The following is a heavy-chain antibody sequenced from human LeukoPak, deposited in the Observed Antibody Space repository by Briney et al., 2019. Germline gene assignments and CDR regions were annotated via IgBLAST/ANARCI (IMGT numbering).Heavy chain of an antibody. CDR2: IYWDDDK. CDR3: AHSLVRGRSTPFDY. Sequence: SGPTLVNPTQTLTLTCTFSGFSLTTSGVGVRWIRQPPGKALEWLALIYWDDDKRYSPFLKSRLTITKDTSKDQVVLTMTNMDPVDTATYYCAHSLVRGRSTPFDYWGQGTLVTVSS. D-gene: IGHD3-10*01. CDR1: GFSLTTSGVG. V-gene: IGHV2-5*02. J-gene: IGHJ4*02.